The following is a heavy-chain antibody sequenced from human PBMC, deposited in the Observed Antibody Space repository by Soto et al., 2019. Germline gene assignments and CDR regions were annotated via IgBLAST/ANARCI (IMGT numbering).Heavy chain of an antibody. V-gene: IGHV3-7*05. D-gene: IGHD3-10*01. CDR3: ARAGSENDY. CDR1: GFTFSNYW. J-gene: IGHJ4*02. CDR2: IKEDVSER. Sequence: VQLVESGGGLVQPGGSLRLSCAASGFTFSNYWMSWVRQDPGKGLEWVANIKEDVSERNYVDSVKGRLTISRDNAKNSLYLQLNSLRAEDTAVYYCARAGSENDYWGQGTLVTVSS.